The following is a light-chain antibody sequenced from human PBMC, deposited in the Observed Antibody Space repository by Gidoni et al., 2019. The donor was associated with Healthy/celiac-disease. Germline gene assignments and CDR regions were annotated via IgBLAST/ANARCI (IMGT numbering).Light chain of an antibody. CDR3: QQYGSSPL. V-gene: IGKV3-20*01. Sequence: EMVLTQSPGTLSMSQGERATLSCRASQSVSSSYLAWYQQKPGQAPRLLIYGESSRATGIPDRFIGSGSGTAFTLTISRLEPEDFAVYYCQQYGSSPLFGQGTRLEIK. CDR1: QSVSSSY. J-gene: IGKJ5*01. CDR2: GES.